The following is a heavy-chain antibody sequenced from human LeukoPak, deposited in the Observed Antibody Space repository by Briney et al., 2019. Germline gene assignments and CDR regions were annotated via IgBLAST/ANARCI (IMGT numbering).Heavy chain of an antibody. CDR1: EFTFSSYS. V-gene: IGHV3-48*04. CDR3: ARDVTYHGGDWFDP. Sequence: GGSLRLSCAASEFTFSSYSMSWVRQAPGKGLEWVSYIGSTGSSIYYADSVKGRFTISRDNAKNSLYLQMNSLRAEDTAVYYCARDVTYHGGDWFDPWGQGTLVTVSS. CDR2: IGSTGSSI. D-gene: IGHD4-23*01. J-gene: IGHJ5*02.